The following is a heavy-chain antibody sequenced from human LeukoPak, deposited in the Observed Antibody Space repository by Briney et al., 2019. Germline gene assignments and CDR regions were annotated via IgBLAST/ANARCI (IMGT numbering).Heavy chain of an antibody. CDR1: GGSISSSSYY. CDR3: ARQLERRFDP. D-gene: IGHD1-1*01. V-gene: IGHV4-39*07. J-gene: IGHJ5*02. CDR2: IYYSGST. Sequence: SSETLSLTCTVSGGSISSSSYYWGWIRQPPGKGLEWIGSIYYSGSTYYNPSLKSRVTISVDTSKNQFSLKLSSVTAADTAVYYCARQLERRFDPWGQGTLVTVSS.